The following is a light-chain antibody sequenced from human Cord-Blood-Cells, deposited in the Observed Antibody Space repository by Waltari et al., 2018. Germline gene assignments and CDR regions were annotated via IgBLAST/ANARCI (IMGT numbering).Light chain of an antibody. J-gene: IGKJ1*01. CDR2: GAS. V-gene: IGKV3-15*01. CDR3: QQYNNWPPWT. Sequence: EIVITQSPATLSVSPGERATLSCRASQSVSSNLAWYQQKPGQATRLLIYGASTRATGIPARFSGSGSGTEFTLTINSLQSEDFAVYYCQQYNNWPPWTFGQGTKVEIK. CDR1: QSVSSN.